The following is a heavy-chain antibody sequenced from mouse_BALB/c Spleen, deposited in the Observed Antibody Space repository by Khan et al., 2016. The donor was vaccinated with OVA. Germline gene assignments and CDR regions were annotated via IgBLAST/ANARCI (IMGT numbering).Heavy chain of an antibody. CDR1: GYSITSDYA. Sequence: EVKLLVSGPGLVKPSQSLSLTCTVTGYSITSDYAWNWIRQFPGNKLDWMGYISYSGNTNSNPSLKSRISIIRDLSENQFFLQLKSVTTEDTATYYCARVYGGDFDYWGQGTTLTVSS. CDR3: ARVYGGDFDY. CDR2: ISYSGNT. V-gene: IGHV3-2*02. D-gene: IGHD1-1*01. J-gene: IGHJ2*01.